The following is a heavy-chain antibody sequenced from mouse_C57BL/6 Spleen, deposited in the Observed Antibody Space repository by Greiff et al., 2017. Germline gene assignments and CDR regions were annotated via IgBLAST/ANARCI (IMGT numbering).Heavy chain of an antibody. J-gene: IGHJ2*01. D-gene: IGHD2-3*01. V-gene: IGHV1-61*01. Sequence: QVQLQQPGAELVRPGSSVKLSCKASGYTFTSYWMDWVKQRPGQGLEWIGNIYPSDSETHYNQKFKDKATLTVDKSSSTAYMPLSSLTSEDSAVYYCAREEPMRDVDYWGQGTTLTVSS. CDR2: IYPSDSET. CDR3: AREEPMRDVDY. CDR1: GYTFTSYW.